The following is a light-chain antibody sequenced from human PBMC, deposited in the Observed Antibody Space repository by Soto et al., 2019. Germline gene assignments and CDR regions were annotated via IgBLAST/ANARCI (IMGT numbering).Light chain of an antibody. CDR3: QQTSAFPRT. V-gene: IGKV1-12*01. CDR1: RDISNS. CDR2: GAS. J-gene: IGKJ3*01. Sequence: DIQMTQSPSSVSASVGDRLTITCRASRDISNSLAWYQQTPGKAPKLLLRGASSLHRGVPSRFSGGGAGTEFTLNISSLQPEDFATYYCQQTSAFPRTFGSGTKVDTK.